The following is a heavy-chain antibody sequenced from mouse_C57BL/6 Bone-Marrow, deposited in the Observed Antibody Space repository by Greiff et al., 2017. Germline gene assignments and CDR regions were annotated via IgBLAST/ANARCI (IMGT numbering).Heavy chain of an antibody. CDR1: GFSLTSYG. CDR3: ARGMMVTTGAWFAY. Sequence: VQLQQSGPGLVQPSQSLSITCTVSGFSLTSYGVHWVRQSPGKGLEWLGVIWSGGSTDYNAAFLSRLSISKDNSKSQVFFKMNSLQADDTAVYYCARGMMVTTGAWFAYWGQGTLVTVSA. J-gene: IGHJ3*01. V-gene: IGHV2-2*01. D-gene: IGHD2-3*01. CDR2: IWSGGST.